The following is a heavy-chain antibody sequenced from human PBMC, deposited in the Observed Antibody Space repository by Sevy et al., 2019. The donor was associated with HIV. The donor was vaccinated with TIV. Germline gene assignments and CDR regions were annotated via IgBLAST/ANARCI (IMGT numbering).Heavy chain of an antibody. D-gene: IGHD3-3*01. CDR1: GGSISSYY. CDR2: IYTSGST. Sequence: SETLSLTCTVSGGSISSYYWSWIRQPAGKGLEWIGRIYTSGSTNYNPSLKSRVTMSVDTSKNQFSLKLSSVTAADTAVYYCARNLNRQPTTNEFGSGGPYNWFDPWGQGTLVTVSS. V-gene: IGHV4-4*07. J-gene: IGHJ5*02. CDR3: ARNLNRQPTTNEFGSGGPYNWFDP.